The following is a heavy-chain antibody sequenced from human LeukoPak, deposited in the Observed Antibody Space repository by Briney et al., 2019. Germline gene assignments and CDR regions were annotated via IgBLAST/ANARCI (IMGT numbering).Heavy chain of an antibody. J-gene: IGHJ4*02. CDR3: VRGRDHSGYDDLDY. V-gene: IGHV3-74*03. CDR2: IKSDGSII. Sequence: GGSLRLSCAASAFTISNYWMHWVRQAPGKGLVWVSRIKSDGSIITYADSVKGRFTISRDNAENTLYLQMNSLRADDTAVYYCVRGRDHSGYDDLDYWGQGTLVTVSS. D-gene: IGHD5-12*01. CDR1: AFTISNYW.